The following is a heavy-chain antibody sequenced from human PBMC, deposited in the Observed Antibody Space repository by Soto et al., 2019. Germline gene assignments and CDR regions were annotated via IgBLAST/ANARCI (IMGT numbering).Heavy chain of an antibody. D-gene: IGHD2-2*01. J-gene: IGHJ4*02. CDR1: GTSFSGYY. V-gene: IGHV4-34*01. CDR2: INYGGST. Sequence: PSETLSLTCAVSGTSFSGYYWSWIRQPPGKGLEWIAEINYGGSTNYNPSLKSRVTMSVDTSKNQFSLKVNSVTAADTAVYYCERPRHFYAIDYWGQGTLVIVSS. CDR3: ERPRHFYAIDY.